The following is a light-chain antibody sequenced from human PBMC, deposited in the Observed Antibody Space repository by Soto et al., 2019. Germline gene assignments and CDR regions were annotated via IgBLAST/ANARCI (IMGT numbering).Light chain of an antibody. J-gene: IGKJ4*01. Sequence: DIQMTQSPSSLSASVGDRVSITCRASQSISSYLNWYQQKRGKAPKLLIYAASSLQSGVPSRFSGSGSGTDFTLTISSLQPEDFATYYCQQSYSTPQGLTFGGGTKVEIK. CDR1: QSISSY. CDR2: AAS. CDR3: QQSYSTPQGLT. V-gene: IGKV1-39*01.